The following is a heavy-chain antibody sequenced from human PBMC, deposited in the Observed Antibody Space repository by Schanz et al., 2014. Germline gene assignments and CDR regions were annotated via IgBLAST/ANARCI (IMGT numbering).Heavy chain of an antibody. CDR3: ARGGFFDSTSFDS. V-gene: IGHV1-46*03. CDR2: INPSSGTT. J-gene: IGHJ4*02. CDR1: GYTFTTYY. Sequence: QVQLVQSGAEVMKPGSSVKVSCKASGYTFTTYYIHWVRQAPGQGLEWMGKINPSSGTTRIAQNFQGRLTVTRDTSTSTVNMELSNLRSEDTAVYYCARGGFFDSTSFDSWGQGTLVTVSS. D-gene: IGHD2-2*01.